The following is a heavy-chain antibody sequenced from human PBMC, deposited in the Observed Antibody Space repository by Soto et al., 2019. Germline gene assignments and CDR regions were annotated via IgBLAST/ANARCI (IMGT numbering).Heavy chain of an antibody. J-gene: IGHJ4*02. CDR1: GDSMTSCY. V-gene: IGHV4-59*01. CDR3: ARAGQTVRIFDY. D-gene: IGHD3-9*01. CDR2: IYYSGST. Sequence: QVQLHESGPGLLKPSETLSLICTVSGDSMTSCYWTWIRQPPGKDLEWIGQIYYSGSTTYNPSLKSRVTISIDTSKNQFSLRLTSLTAADTAVYYCARAGQTVRIFDYWGQGALVAVSS.